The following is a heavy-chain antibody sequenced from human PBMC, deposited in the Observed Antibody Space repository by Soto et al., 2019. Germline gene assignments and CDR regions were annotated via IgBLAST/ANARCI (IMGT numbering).Heavy chain of an antibody. CDR1: GFRFSTYA. CDR3: ASPIVVLEVMDSDYYYYGMDV. J-gene: IGHJ6*02. CDR2: ISGSGDRT. Sequence: EVQLLESGGGLVQPGGSMRLSCAASGFRFSTYAQNWVRQAPGKGLEWVSVISGSGDRTYYADSVKGRFTISRDNSKNTQHLQMNSLRAEDTAVYYCASPIVVLEVMDSDYYYYGMDVWGQGTAVTVSS. D-gene: IGHD2-2*01. V-gene: IGHV3-23*01.